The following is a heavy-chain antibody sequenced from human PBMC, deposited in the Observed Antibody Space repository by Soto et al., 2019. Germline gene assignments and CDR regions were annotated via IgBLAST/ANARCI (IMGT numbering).Heavy chain of an antibody. Sequence: EVQLVQSGAEVKKPGECLKISCKGSGYSFTDYWIGWVRQMPGKGLEWVGIIYPDDSDTRYSPSFRGQVIISADKSITTAYLQWNSLKATDTAMYYCARHPKYYDGWTTFDLWGQGTLVTVSS. D-gene: IGHD3-3*01. CDR3: ARHPKYYDGWTTFDL. J-gene: IGHJ4*02. V-gene: IGHV5-51*01. CDR2: IYPDDSDT. CDR1: GYSFTDYW.